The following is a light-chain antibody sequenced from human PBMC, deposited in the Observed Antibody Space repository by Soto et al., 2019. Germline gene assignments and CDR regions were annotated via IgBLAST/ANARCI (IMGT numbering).Light chain of an antibody. V-gene: IGLV2-23*01. Sequence: QSALTQPASVSGSPGQSITISCTGTSSNVGSYNLVSWYQQHPGEAPKLMIYEASKRPSGVSNRFSGSKSGNTASLTISGLQAEDEADYYCCSYAGRDTMIFGGGTKVTVL. CDR2: EAS. J-gene: IGLJ2*01. CDR1: SSNVGSYNL. CDR3: CSYAGRDTMI.